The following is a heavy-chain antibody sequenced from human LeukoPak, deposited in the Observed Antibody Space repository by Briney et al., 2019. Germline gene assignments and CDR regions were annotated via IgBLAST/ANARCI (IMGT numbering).Heavy chain of an antibody. J-gene: IGHJ3*02. D-gene: IGHD3-22*01. V-gene: IGHV4-38-2*02. CDR2: IYHSGST. CDR3: ASTMKYRRAFDI. Sequence: TETLSLTCTVSGYSTSSGYYWGWIRQPPGKGLEWIGSIYHSGSTYYNPSLKSRVTISVDTSKNQFSLKLSSVTAADTAVYYCASTMKYRRAFDIWGQGTMVTVSS. CDR1: GYSTSSGYY.